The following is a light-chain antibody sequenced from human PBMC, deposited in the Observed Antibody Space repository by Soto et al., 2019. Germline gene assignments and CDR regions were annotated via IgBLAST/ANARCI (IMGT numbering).Light chain of an antibody. CDR3: QHANSVPIT. Sequence: DIQMTQSPSSVSASVGDRVTITCRASQDIRTWLAWYQQKPGKAPKILIYGASSLQSGVPSRFSGSGSGTYFTLTISSLQTEEFANYSCQHANSVPITFGQGTRLEIK. V-gene: IGKV1-12*01. CDR1: QDIRTW. J-gene: IGKJ5*01. CDR2: GAS.